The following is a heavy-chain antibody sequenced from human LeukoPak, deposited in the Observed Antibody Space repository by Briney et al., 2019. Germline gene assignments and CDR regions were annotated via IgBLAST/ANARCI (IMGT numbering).Heavy chain of an antibody. D-gene: IGHD2-8*01. CDR3: ARDTPRMVYAYNWFDP. J-gene: IGHJ5*02. CDR2: INHSGST. Sequence: SETLSLTCAVYGGSFSGYYWSWIRQPPGKGLEWIGEINHSGSTNHNPSLKSRVTISVDTSKNQFSLKRSSVTAADTAVYYCARDTPRMVYAYNWFDPWGQGTLVTVSS. V-gene: IGHV4-34*01. CDR1: GGSFSGYY.